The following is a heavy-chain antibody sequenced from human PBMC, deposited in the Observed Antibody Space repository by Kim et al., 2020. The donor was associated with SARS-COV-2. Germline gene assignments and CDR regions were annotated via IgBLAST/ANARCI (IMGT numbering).Heavy chain of an antibody. CDR2: ISVYNGNT. D-gene: IGHD3-22*01. V-gene: IGHV1-18*01. CDR3: ARSRDSSGYVYDAIDI. J-gene: IGHJ3*02. CDR1: GYTFTTYG. Sequence: ASVKVSCMASGYTFTTYGINWVRQAPGQGLEWMGWISVYNGNTNYGQKFQGRVTMATDTSTSTAYMELRSLRSDDTAVYYCARSRDSSGYVYDAIDIWGQGTMVTVSS.